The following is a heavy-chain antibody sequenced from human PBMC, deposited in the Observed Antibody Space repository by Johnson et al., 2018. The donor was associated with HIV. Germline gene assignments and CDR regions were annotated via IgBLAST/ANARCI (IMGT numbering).Heavy chain of an antibody. CDR1: GFTFSNYA. V-gene: IGHV3-30*04. J-gene: IGHJ3*01. Sequence: QVQLVESGGGVVQPGRSLRLSCAASGFTFSNYAMHWVRQAPGKGLEWVAVISYDGSNTYYADSVKGRFTISRDNSKNTLYLQMNSLRAEDTAVFYCAREGWELPRTGFDVWGLGTMVTVSS. D-gene: IGHD1-26*01. CDR2: ISYDGSNT. CDR3: AREGWELPRTGFDV.